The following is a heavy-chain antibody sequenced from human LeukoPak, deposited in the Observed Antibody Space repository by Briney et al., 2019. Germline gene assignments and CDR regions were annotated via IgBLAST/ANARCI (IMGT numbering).Heavy chain of an antibody. J-gene: IGHJ4*02. CDR2: IYYSGST. Sequence: SETLSLTCAVSGGSISSGGYSWSWIRQPPGKGLEWIGYIYYSGSTYYNPSLKSRVTISVDTSKNQFSLKLSSVTAADTAVYYCARGADFHDSSDYFLYWGQGTLVTVSS. CDR3: ARGADFHDSSDYFLY. CDR1: GGSISSGGYS. D-gene: IGHD3-22*01. V-gene: IGHV4-30-4*07.